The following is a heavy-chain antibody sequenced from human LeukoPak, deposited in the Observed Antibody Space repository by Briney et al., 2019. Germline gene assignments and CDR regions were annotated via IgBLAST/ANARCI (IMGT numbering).Heavy chain of an antibody. Sequence: GGSLRVSCAASGFTFSTYAMTWVRQDPGKGLEWVSAITAGGGSTYYADSVKGRFTISRANSKNTLYLQMNSLRAEDTAVYYCAKVSYSGYEPTYYYYYYGMDVWGQGTTVTVSS. CDR2: ITAGGGST. J-gene: IGHJ6*02. CDR3: AKVSYSGYEPTYYYYYYGMDV. V-gene: IGHV3-23*01. CDR1: GFTFSTYA. D-gene: IGHD5-12*01.